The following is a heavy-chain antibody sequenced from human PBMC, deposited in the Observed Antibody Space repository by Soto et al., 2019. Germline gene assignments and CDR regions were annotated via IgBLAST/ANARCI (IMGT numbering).Heavy chain of an antibody. V-gene: IGHV3-33*01. CDR1: GFMFTDYG. D-gene: IGHD6-19*01. CDR2: IWYDGSSK. Sequence: GWSLRLSCAASGFMFTDYGMHWVRQVPGKGLDWVAIIWYDGSSKYYSDSVKGRFTISRDNSNNSLYLQMNSLRVEDTAGYFCAREGALAGSQDFWGQGTLVTVSS. J-gene: IGHJ4*02. CDR3: AREGALAGSQDF.